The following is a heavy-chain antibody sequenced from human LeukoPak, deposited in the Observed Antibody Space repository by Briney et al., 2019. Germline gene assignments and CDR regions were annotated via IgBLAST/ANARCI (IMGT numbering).Heavy chain of an antibody. J-gene: IGHJ4*02. D-gene: IGHD3-10*01. CDR1: GGSISSSSYY. CDR3: ARAKVRGVTYAPFDY. Sequence: KASETLSLTCTVSGGSISSSSYYWGWIRQPPGRGLEWIGSIYYSGSTYYNPSLKSRVTISVDTSKNQFSLKLSSVTAADTAVYYCARAKVRGVTYAPFDYWGQRTLVTVSS. CDR2: IYYSGST. V-gene: IGHV4-39*07.